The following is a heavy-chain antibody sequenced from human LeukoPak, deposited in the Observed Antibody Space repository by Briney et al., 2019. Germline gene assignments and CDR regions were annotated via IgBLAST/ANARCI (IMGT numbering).Heavy chain of an antibody. CDR2: INHSGST. V-gene: IGHV4-34*01. D-gene: IGHD3-10*01. J-gene: IGHJ4*02. CDR3: ARYASGSYLDL. Sequence: SETLSLTCAVYGGSFSGYYWSWIRQPPGKGLEWIGEINHSGSTNYNPSLKSRVTISVDTSKNQFSLNLNSVTAADTAVYYCARYASGSYLDLWGQGTLVTVSS. CDR1: GGSFSGYY.